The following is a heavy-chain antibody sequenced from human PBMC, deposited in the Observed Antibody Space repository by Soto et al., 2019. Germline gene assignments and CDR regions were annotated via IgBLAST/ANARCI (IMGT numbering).Heavy chain of an antibody. V-gene: IGHV5-10-1*01. Sequence: GESLKISCKGSGYSFTSYWISWARQMPGKGLEWMGRIDPSDSYTNYSPSFQGHVTISADKSISTAYLQWSSLKASDTAMYYCARLKYYDSSGYYYVGGMDVWGQGTTVTVSS. CDR3: ARLKYYDSSGYYYVGGMDV. CDR2: IDPSDSYT. J-gene: IGHJ6*02. D-gene: IGHD3-22*01. CDR1: GYSFTSYW.